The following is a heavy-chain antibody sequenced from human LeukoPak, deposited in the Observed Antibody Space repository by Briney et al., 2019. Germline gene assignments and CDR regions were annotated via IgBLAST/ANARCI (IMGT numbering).Heavy chain of an antibody. V-gene: IGHV4-4*09. CDR2: IYTSGST. Sequence: SETLSLTCTVSGGSIISYYWSWIRQPPGKGLEWIGYIYTSGSTNYNPSLKSRVTISVDTSKNQFSLKLSSVTAADTAVYYCARVGGLDAFDIWGQGTMVTVSS. CDR1: GGSIISYY. CDR3: ARVGGLDAFDI. J-gene: IGHJ3*02. D-gene: IGHD2-15*01.